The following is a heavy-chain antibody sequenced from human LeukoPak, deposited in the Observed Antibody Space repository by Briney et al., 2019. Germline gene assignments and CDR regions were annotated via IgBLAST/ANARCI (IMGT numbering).Heavy chain of an antibody. CDR1: GGSISSGSYY. J-gene: IGHJ6*02. V-gene: IGHV4-61*02. Sequence: ASETLSLTCTVSGGSISSGSYYWSWIRQPAGKGLEWIGRIYTRGSTNYNPSLKSRVTISVDTSKNQFSLKLSSVTAADTAVYYCARSMTILNYYYYGMDVWGQGTTVTVSS. CDR3: ARSMTILNYYYYGMDV. D-gene: IGHD4/OR15-4a*01. CDR2: IYTRGST.